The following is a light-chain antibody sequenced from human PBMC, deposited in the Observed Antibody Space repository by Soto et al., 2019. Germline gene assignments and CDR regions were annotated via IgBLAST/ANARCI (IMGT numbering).Light chain of an antibody. J-gene: IGKJ3*01. V-gene: IGKV1-13*02. CDR3: QQVNSYTLT. CDR2: DDS. CDR1: QGISSA. Sequence: AIQLTQSPSSLSASVGDRVTITCRASQGISSALAWYQQKPGKAPKLLIYDDSRMESGVPSRFSDSGSGTDFNLIISGLQPKDCATYYCQQVNSYTLTFRPGNKVDIK.